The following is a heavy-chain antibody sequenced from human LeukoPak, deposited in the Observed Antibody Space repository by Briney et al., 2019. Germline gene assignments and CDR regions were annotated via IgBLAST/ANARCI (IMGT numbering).Heavy chain of an antibody. Sequence: GGSLRLSCAASGFTLSSYSMNWVRQAPGKGLEWVSSISSSSSYIYYADSVKGRFTISRDNAKNSLYLQMNSLRAEDTAVYYCAREVSDCDILTGYYNNWFDPWGQGTLVTVSS. V-gene: IGHV3-21*01. CDR1: GFTLSSYS. CDR3: AREVSDCDILTGYYNNWFDP. D-gene: IGHD3-9*01. J-gene: IGHJ5*02. CDR2: ISSSSSYI.